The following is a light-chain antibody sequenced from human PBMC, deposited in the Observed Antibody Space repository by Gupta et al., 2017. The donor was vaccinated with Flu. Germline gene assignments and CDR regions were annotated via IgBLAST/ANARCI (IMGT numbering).Light chain of an antibody. Sequence: GRVTITCRESQYINNLLNWYQQKPGKAPKLLIYAASILQRGVPSRFSGSGSGEEFTLNITSLHPEDLATYYCQQSYDVTWTFGQGTKV. CDR1: QYINNL. CDR2: AAS. V-gene: IGKV1-39*01. J-gene: IGKJ1*01. CDR3: QQSYDVTWT.